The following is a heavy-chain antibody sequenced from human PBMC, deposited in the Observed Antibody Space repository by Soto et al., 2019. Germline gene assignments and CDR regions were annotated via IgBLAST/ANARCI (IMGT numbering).Heavy chain of an antibody. Sequence: QVQLVESGGGVVQPGRSLRLSCAASGFTFSSYGMHWVRQAPGKGLEWVAVIWYDGSNKYYADSVKGRFTISRDNSKNTLYLQMNSLRAEDTAVYYCARENNYYYYMDVWGKGTTVTVSS. CDR1: GFTFSSYG. J-gene: IGHJ6*03. CDR2: IWYDGSNK. V-gene: IGHV3-33*01. CDR3: ARENNYYYYMDV.